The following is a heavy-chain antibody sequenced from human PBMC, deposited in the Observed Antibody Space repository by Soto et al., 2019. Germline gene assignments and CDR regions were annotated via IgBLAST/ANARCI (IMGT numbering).Heavy chain of an antibody. CDR2: IYYSGST. Sequence: PSETLSLTCTVSGGSVGSFYWGWIRQPPGRGLEWIGYIYYSGSTNYNPSLKRRVTISVATSKNQFSLNLSPVTAADPHVYYCARGAAYYDLWSGYYTAQSSDYWGQGTLVTAPS. CDR3: ARGAAYYDLWSGYYTAQSSDY. J-gene: IGHJ4*02. CDR1: GGSVGSFY. V-gene: IGHV4-59*02. D-gene: IGHD3-3*01.